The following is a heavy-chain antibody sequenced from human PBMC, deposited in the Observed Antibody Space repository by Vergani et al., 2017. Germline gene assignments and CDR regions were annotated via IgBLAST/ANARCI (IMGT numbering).Heavy chain of an antibody. CDR1: GFTFSSYA. Sequence: EVQLLESGGGLVQPGGSLRLSCAASGFTFSSYAMSWVRQAPGKGLEWVSAISGSGGSTYYADSVKGRFTIARDNSKNTLYLQMNSLRAEDTAVYYCAKDTTTTSIAAAGTNGFDPWGQGTLVTVSS. CDR2: ISGSGGST. CDR3: AKDTTTTSIAAAGTNGFDP. J-gene: IGHJ5*02. V-gene: IGHV3-23*01. D-gene: IGHD6-13*01.